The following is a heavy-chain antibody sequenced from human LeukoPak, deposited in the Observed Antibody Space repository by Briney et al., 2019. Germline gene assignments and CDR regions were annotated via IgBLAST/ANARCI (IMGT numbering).Heavy chain of an antibody. CDR3: AREKGGGYCSSTSCSMAY. Sequence: ASVKVSCKASGGTFSSYAISWVRQAPGQGLEWMGGIIPIFGTANYAQKFQGRVTITTDESTSTAYMELRRLRSDDTAVYYCAREKGGGYCSSTSCSMAYWGQGTLVTVSS. CDR2: IIPIFGTA. D-gene: IGHD2-2*01. J-gene: IGHJ4*02. CDR1: GGTFSSYA. V-gene: IGHV1-69*05.